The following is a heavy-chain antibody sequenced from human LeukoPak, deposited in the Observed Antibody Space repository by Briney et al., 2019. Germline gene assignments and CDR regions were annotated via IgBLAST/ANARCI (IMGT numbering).Heavy chain of an antibody. D-gene: IGHD2-2*02. CDR3: ARDTRDCSSTSCYRRFDP. V-gene: IGHV4-31*03. J-gene: IGHJ5*02. CDR2: IYYSGST. CDR1: GGSISSGGYY. Sequence: PSETLSLTCTVSGGSISSGGYYWSRIRQHPGKGLEWIGYIYYSGSTYYNPSLKSRVTISVDTSKNQFSLKLSSVTAADTAVYYCARDTRDCSSTSCYRRFDPWGQGTLVTVSS.